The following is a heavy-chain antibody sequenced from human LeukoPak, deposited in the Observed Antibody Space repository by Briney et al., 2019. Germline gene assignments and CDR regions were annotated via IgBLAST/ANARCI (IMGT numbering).Heavy chain of an antibody. J-gene: IGHJ6*02. CDR1: GFTFNYAW. CDR2: TVSEIDGGTT. CDR3: TTDEDWNYARKDV. Sequence: GGSLRLSCAASGFTFNYAWMSWVRQVPGKGLEWVGQTVSEIDGGTTDYATPVKGRFTISGDDSKSTLYLQMNSLKIEDTAVYYCTTDEDWNYARKDVWGQGATVIVSS. V-gene: IGHV3-15*04. D-gene: IGHD1-7*01.